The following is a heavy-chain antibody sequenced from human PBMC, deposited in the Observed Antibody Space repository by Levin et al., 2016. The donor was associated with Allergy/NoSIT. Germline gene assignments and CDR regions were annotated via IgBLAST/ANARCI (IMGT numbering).Heavy chain of an antibody. V-gene: IGHV4-59*01. CDR3: ARSYSGYDYNYYYGMDV. Sequence: WIRQPPGKGLEWIGYIYYSGSTNYNPSLKSRVTISVDTSKNQFSLKLSSVTAADTAVYYCARSYSGYDYNYYYGMDVWGQGTTVTVSS. CDR2: IYYSGST. D-gene: IGHD5-12*01. J-gene: IGHJ6*02.